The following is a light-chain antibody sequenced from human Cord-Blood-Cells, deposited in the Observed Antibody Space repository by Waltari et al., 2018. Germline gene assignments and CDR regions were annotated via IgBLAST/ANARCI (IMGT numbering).Light chain of an antibody. CDR1: SSDGGGYNY. CDR2: DAS. J-gene: IGLJ3*02. Sequence: QSALTQPASVSGSPGQSITISCTGTSSDGGGYNYVSWYQQHPGKAPKLMIYDASNRPSGVSNRFSGSKSGNTASLTISGLQAEDEADYYCSSYTSSSTRVFGGGTKLTVL. V-gene: IGLV2-14*01. CDR3: SSYTSSSTRV.